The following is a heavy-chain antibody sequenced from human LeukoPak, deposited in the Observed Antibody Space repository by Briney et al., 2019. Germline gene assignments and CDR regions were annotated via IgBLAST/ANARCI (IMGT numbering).Heavy chain of an antibody. V-gene: IGHV3-23*01. D-gene: IGHD3-16*02. J-gene: IGHJ4*02. CDR1: GFTFSSYA. Sequence: GGSLRLSCAASGFTFSSYAMSWVRQAPGKGLEWVSAISSSGGTTYYADSVKGRFTMSRDNSKNTLYLQMNSLRAEDTAVYFCAKTVSGSHSYQGGDYWGQGALVTVS. CDR2: ISSSGGTT. CDR3: AKTVSGSHSYQGGDY.